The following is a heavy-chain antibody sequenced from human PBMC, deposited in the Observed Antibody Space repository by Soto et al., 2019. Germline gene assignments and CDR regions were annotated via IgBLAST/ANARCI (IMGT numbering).Heavy chain of an antibody. D-gene: IGHD6-13*01. CDR1: GYTFTSYG. J-gene: IGHJ6*04. V-gene: IGHV1-18*01. CDR2: ISAYNGNT. Sequence: ASVKVSCKASGYTFTSYGISWVRQAPGQGLEWMGWISAYNGNTNYAQKLQGRVTMTTDTSTSTAYMELRSLRYDDTAVYYCARGDAGSSSWYNEGYYYGMDVWGKGTTVTVSS. CDR3: ARGDAGSSSWYNEGYYYGMDV.